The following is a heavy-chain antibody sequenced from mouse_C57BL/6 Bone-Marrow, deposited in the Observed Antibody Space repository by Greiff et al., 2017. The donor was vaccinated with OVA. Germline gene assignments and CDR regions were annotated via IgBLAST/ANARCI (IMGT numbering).Heavy chain of an antibody. CDR1: GYTFTSYW. J-gene: IGHJ4*01. CDR2: IYPGSGRT. D-gene: IGHD1-1*01. V-gene: IGHV1-55*01. CDR3: ARSGITTVEGDFAMDY. Sequence: QVPLQQPGAELVKPGASVKMSCKASGYTFTSYWITWVKQRPGQGLEWIGDIYPGSGRTNYNEKFKSKATLTVDTSSSTAYMQLSSLTSEDSAVYYCARSGITTVEGDFAMDYWGQGTSVTVSS.